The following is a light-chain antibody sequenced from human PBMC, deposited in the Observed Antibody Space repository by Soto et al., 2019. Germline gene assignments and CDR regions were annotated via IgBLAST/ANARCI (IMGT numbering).Light chain of an antibody. J-gene: IGKJ1*01. CDR2: RAS. V-gene: IGKV3-15*01. Sequence: IPLTQSPATVSVSPGERVTLSCRASQNIYSNLGWYQQRPGQAPRLIIYRASTRATGIPARFSGSGSGTEFTLTINSLQSEDFAVYYCQQYHNLWAFGRGTKVDIK. CDR3: QQYHNLWA. CDR1: QNIYSN.